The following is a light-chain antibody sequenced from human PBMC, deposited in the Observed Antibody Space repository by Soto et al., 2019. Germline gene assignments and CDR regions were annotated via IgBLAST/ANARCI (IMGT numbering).Light chain of an antibody. Sequence: QSALTQPASVSGSPGQSITISCTATSSDVGGYNYVSWYQQHPDKAPKLMIYEVSNRPSGVSNRFSGSKSGNTASLTISGLQTEDEADHYCSSYTSSSTPVFGGGTKLTVL. CDR3: SSYTSSSTPV. CDR2: EVS. CDR1: SSDVGGYNY. V-gene: IGLV2-14*01. J-gene: IGLJ2*01.